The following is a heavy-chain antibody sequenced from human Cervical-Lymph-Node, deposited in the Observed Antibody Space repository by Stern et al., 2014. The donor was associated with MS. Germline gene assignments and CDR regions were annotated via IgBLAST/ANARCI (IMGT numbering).Heavy chain of an antibody. CDR2: INTGNGNK. CDR3: ARDHSSSWYVEGDWFDP. V-gene: IGHV1-3*04. CDR1: GYTFSKYT. J-gene: IGHJ5*02. D-gene: IGHD6-13*01. Sequence: QVQLVQSGAEVKKPGASVKVSCKASGYTFSKYTIHWVRQAPGQRLEWMGCINTGNGNKEYSQKFQDRVTITRDTSASTAYMELRSLRSEDRALYYCARDHSSSWYVEGDWFDPWGQGTLVTVSS.